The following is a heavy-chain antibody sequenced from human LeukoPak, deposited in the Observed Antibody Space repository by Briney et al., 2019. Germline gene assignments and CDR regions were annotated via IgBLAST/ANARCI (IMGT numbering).Heavy chain of an antibody. CDR2: LRSDGNNK. D-gene: IGHD3-3*01. CDR1: GFTFSSNG. J-gene: IGHJ4*02. CDR3: AKDHDWSFDY. Sequence: PGGSLRLSCAASGFTFSSNGMHWVRQAPGKEPEWVAMLRSDGNNKYYAESVKGRFTISRDISKNTLYLQMSGLSSEDTAVYYCAKDHDWSFDYWGQGTLVTVSS. V-gene: IGHV3-30*02.